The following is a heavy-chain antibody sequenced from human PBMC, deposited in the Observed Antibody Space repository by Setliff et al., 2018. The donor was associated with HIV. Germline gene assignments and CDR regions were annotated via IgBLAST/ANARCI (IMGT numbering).Heavy chain of an antibody. CDR3: ARGGGGYGLDPIYYYYYMDV. V-gene: IGHV1-18*01. Sequence: ASVKVSCKASGYTFTSYGISWVRQAPGQGLEWMGWISAYNGNTNYAQKLQGRVTMTTDTSTSTAYMELRSLRSDDTAVYYCARGGGGYGLDPIYYYYYMDVWGKGTTVTVSS. CDR1: GYTFTSYG. D-gene: IGHD2-15*01. CDR2: ISAYNGNT. J-gene: IGHJ6*03.